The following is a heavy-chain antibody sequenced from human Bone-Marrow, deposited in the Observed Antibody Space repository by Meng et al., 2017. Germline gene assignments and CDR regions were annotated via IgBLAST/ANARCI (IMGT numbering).Heavy chain of an antibody. J-gene: IGHJ5*02. Sequence: VAVNQGGLSLLTPSEPLSLTFAVYGGSFSCYYWGWIRQPPGKGLEWIGEINHSGSTNYNPSLKSRVTISVDTAKNQFSLKLSSVTAADTAVYYCARERNTYRFSVGRGKWFDPWGQGTLVTVSS. D-gene: IGHD3-3*01. CDR2: INHSGST. V-gene: IGHV4-34*01. CDR3: ARERNTYRFSVGRGKWFDP. CDR1: GGSFSCYY.